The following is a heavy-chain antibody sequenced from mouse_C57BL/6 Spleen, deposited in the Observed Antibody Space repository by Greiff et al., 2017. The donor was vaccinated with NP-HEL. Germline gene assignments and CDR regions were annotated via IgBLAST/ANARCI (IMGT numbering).Heavy chain of an antibody. D-gene: IGHD1-1*01. CDR2: ISSGGDYI. J-gene: IGHJ1*03. Sequence: EVQGVESGEGLVKPGGSLKLSCAASGFTFSSYAMSWVRQTPEKRLEWVAYISSGGDYIYYADTVKGRFTISRDNARNTLYLQMSSLKSEDTAMYYCTRDTTVVDWYFDVWGTGTTVTVSS. CDR1: GFTFSSYA. CDR3: TRDTTVVDWYFDV. V-gene: IGHV5-9-1*02.